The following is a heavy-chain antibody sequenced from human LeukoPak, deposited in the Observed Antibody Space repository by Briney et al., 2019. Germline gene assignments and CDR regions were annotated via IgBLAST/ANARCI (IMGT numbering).Heavy chain of an antibody. J-gene: IGHJ4*02. CDR3: ARDRVGQLDY. D-gene: IGHD6-6*01. V-gene: IGHV4-59*01. CDR2: IYYSGST. CDR1: GGSISSYY. Sequence: SETLSLTCTVSGGSISSYYWSWIRQPPGKGLEWIGYIYYSGSTNYNPSLKSRVTISVDTSKNQFSLKLSSVTAADTAVYYCARDRVGQLDYWGQGTLVTVSS.